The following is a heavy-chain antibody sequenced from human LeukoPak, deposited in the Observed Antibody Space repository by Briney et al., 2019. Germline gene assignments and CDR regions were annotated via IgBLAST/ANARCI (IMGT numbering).Heavy chain of an antibody. V-gene: IGHV3-21*01. J-gene: IGHJ4*02. CDR1: GFTFSSYS. CDR2: ISGSSSYI. D-gene: IGHD6-6*01. Sequence: PGGSLRLSCAASGFTFSSYSMIWVRQAPGKGLEWVSSISGSSSYIYYADSVKGRFTISRDNAKNSLYLQMNSLRAEDTAVYYCARYSTSALDYWGQGTLVTVSS. CDR3: ARYSTSALDY.